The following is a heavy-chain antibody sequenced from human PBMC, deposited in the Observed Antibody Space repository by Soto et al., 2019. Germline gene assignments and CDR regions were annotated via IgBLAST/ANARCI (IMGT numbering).Heavy chain of an antibody. CDR2: ISGYNGNT. D-gene: IGHD2-8*02. V-gene: IGHV1-18*01. CDR3: AATGGHYFGLDV. J-gene: IGHJ6*02. CDR1: DHTFTYYG. Sequence: QVQLLQSGGEVKKPGASVKVSCNSSDHTFTYYGITWVRRAPGQGLEWMGWISGYNGNTKHAQKFQDRVTMSADISTRTAYMEMRSLTSDDTAVYFCAATGGHYFGLDVWGQGATVTVSS.